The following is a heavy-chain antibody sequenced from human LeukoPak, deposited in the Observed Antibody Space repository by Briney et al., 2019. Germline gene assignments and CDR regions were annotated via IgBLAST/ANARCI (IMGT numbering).Heavy chain of an antibody. CDR1: GGSFTTSW. V-gene: IGHV4-34*01. D-gene: IGHD6-19*01. CDR2: INDRGST. CDR3: QGVPLGYSSGWTSDYSYMDV. Sequence: SETLSLTCAVCGGSFTTSWWSWVRQAPGEGVGWMGEINDRGSTNYNPSLKSRVTISLDTPNSQFSLSLSFLTAADTAMYYCQGVPLGYSSGWTSDYSYMDVWGKGTPVTVS. J-gene: IGHJ6*03.